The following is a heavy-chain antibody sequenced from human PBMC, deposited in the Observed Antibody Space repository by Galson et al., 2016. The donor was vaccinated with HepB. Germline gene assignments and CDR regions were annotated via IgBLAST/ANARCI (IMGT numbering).Heavy chain of an antibody. CDR2: VSSDGSNS. Sequence: SLRLSCAASGFTFSNYEIHWVRQAPGRGLEWVAVVSSDGSNSHYVDSVKGRFTISRDNSKNTMYLQMSSLRDEDTAVYYCTKAVYRSGWYDQWGQGTLVTVSA. J-gene: IGHJ4*02. V-gene: IGHV3-30*18. CDR3: TKAVYRSGWYDQ. CDR1: GFTFSNYE. D-gene: IGHD6-13*01.